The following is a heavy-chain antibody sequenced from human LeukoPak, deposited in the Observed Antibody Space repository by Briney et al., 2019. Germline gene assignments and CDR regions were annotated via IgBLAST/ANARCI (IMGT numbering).Heavy chain of an antibody. J-gene: IGHJ3*02. CDR1: GYTFTGYY. D-gene: IGHD3-22*01. CDR3: ARATYYYDSSGYYHARDDAFDI. Sequence: GASVKVSCKASGYTFTGYYMHWVRQAPGQGPEWMGWISAYNGNTNYAQKLQGRVTMTTDTSTSTAYMELRSLRSDDTAVYYCARATYYYDSSGYYHARDDAFDIWGQGTMVTVSS. CDR2: ISAYNGNT. V-gene: IGHV1-18*04.